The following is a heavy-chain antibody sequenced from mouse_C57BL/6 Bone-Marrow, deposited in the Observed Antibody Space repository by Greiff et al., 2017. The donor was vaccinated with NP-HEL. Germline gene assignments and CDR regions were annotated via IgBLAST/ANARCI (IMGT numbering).Heavy chain of an antibody. CDR1: GFTFSSYA. V-gene: IGHV5-4*01. CDR3: ARDGTWSYWYFDV. Sequence: DVMLVESGGGLVKPGGSLKLSCAASGFTFSSYAMSWVRQTPEKRLEWVATISDGGSYTYYPDNVKGRFTISRDNAKNNLYLQMSHLKSEDTAMYYCARDGTWSYWYFDVWGTGTTVTVSS. D-gene: IGHD5-1*01. CDR2: ISDGGSYT. J-gene: IGHJ1*03.